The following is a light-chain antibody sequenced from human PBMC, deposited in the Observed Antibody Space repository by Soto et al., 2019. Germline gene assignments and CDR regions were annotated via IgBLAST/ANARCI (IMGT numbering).Light chain of an antibody. CDR3: SSYTSSSTLVV. CDR1: ISDVGGYNY. Sequence: QPVLTQPASVSGSPGQSITISGTGTISDVGGYNYVSWYQQHPGKAPKLMIYDVSNRPSGVSNRFSGSKSGNTASLTISVLQAEDEADYYCSSYTSSSTLVVFGGGTKLTVL. CDR2: DVS. V-gene: IGLV2-14*01. J-gene: IGLJ2*01.